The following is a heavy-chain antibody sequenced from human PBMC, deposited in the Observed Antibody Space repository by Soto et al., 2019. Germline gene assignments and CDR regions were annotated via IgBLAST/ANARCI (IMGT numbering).Heavy chain of an antibody. Sequence: QITLKESGPTLVKPTQTLTLTCTFSGISLSTKEVGVGWIRQPPGKGLEWLALIYWDGDQRYRPSLRTRVTITKDTSKNQVFLTLTNMDPVDTATYFCAHRYGGNYYRWYFDSWGQGTLVTVSS. CDR3: AHRYGGNYYRWYFDS. J-gene: IGHJ4*02. V-gene: IGHV2-5*02. D-gene: IGHD1-26*01. CDR2: IYWDGDQ. CDR1: GISLSTKEVG.